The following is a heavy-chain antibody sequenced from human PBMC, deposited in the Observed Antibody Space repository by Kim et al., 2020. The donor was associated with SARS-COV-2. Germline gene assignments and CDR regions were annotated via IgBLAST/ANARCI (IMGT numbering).Heavy chain of an antibody. CDR1: GYTFTSYA. J-gene: IGHJ6*03. CDR3: ARNLVGRDGYSYYYYYYMDV. CDR2: INTNTGNP. D-gene: IGHD5-12*01. V-gene: IGHV7-4-1*02. Sequence: ASVKVSCKASGYTFTSYAMNWVRQAPGQGLEWMGWINTNTGNPTYAQGFTGRFVFSLDTSVSTAYLQISSLKAEDTAVYYCARNLVGRDGYSYYYYYYMDVWGKGTTVTVSS.